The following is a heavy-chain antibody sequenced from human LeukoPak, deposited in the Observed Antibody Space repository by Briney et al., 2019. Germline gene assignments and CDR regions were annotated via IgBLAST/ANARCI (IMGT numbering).Heavy chain of an antibody. CDR1: GFTFDDHG. D-gene: IGHD3-22*01. CDR2: ISGSGVNT. V-gene: IGHV3-23*01. J-gene: IGHJ4*02. Sequence: GGSLRLSCAASGFTFDDHGMSWVRQAPGKGLEWVSGISGSGVNTYYADSVKGRFTISRDNSKNTLYLQMNSLRAEDTAVYYCAKDHDLVVLITLDYWGQGTLVTVSS. CDR3: AKDHDLVVLITLDY.